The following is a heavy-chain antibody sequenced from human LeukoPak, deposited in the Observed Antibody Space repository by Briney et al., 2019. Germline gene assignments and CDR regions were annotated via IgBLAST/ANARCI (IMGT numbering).Heavy chain of an antibody. D-gene: IGHD3-22*01. CDR2: ISSSGSTI. J-gene: IGHJ4*02. CDR1: GFTFSDYY. Sequence: KTGGSLRLSCAASGFTFSDYYMSWIRQAPGKGLEWVSYISSSGSTIYYADSVKGRFTISRDNAKNPLYLQMNSLRAEDTAVYYCARDQDSSGYSEPDIDYWGQGTLVTVSS. CDR3: ARDQDSSGYSEPDIDY. V-gene: IGHV3-11*01.